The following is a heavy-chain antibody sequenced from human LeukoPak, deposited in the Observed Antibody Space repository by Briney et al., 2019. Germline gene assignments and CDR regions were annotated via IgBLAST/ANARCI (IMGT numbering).Heavy chain of an antibody. V-gene: IGHV1-2*02. CDR3: ASFDYYGSGSYVVPHTPLDY. D-gene: IGHD3-10*01. CDR2: INPNSGGT. CDR1: GYTFTGYY. J-gene: IGHJ4*02. Sequence: ASVKVSCKASGYTFTGYYMHWVRQAPGQGLEWMGWINPNSGGTNYAQKLQGRVTMTTDTSTSTAYMELRSLRSDDTAVYYCASFDYYGSGSYVVPHTPLDYWGQGTLVTVSS.